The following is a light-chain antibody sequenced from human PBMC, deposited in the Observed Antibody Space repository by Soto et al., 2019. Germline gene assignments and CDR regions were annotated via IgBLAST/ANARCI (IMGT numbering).Light chain of an antibody. CDR1: QSVLYSSNNKNY. V-gene: IGKV4-1*01. CDR2: SAS. J-gene: IGKJ4*01. Sequence: DIVMTQYPDSLAVSLGERATINCKSSQSVLYSSNNKNYLAWYQQKPGQPPKLLIYSASTRESGLPDRFSGGGSGADSTLTISSLQAEDVAVYYCQPCYCTPLTFGEGTKVEIK. CDR3: QPCYCTPLT.